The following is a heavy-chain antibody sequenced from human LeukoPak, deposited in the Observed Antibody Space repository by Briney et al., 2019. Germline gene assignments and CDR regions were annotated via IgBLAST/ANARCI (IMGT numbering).Heavy chain of an antibody. V-gene: IGHV4-59*01. CDR1: GGSISSYY. J-gene: IGHJ5*02. CDR2: IYYSGST. D-gene: IGHD6-6*01. Sequence: SGTLSLTCTVSGGSISSYYWSWIRQPPGKGLEWIGYIYYSGSTNYNPSLKSRVTISVDTSKNQFSLKLSSVTAADTAVYYCARVVRTRGFDPWGQGTPVTVSS. CDR3: ARVVRTRGFDP.